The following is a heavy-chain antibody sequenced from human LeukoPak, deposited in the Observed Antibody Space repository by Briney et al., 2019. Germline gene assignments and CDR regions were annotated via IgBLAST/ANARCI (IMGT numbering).Heavy chain of an antibody. CDR3: ARVGSSSSPEFDY. CDR1: GGSISSYY. Sequence: KPSETLSLTCTVSGGSISSYYWSWIRQPPGKGLEWIGYIYYSESTNYNPSLKSRVTISVDTSKNQFSLKLSSVTAADTAVYYCARVGSSSSPEFDYWGQGTLVTVSS. CDR2: IYYSEST. V-gene: IGHV4-59*01. D-gene: IGHD6-6*01. J-gene: IGHJ4*02.